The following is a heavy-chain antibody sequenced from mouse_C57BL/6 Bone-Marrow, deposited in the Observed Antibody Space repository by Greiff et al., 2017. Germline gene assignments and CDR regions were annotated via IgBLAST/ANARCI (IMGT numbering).Heavy chain of an antibody. CDR1: GYTFTSYW. D-gene: IGHD2-4*01. Sequence: QVQLQQPGAELVKPGASVKLSCKASGYTFTSYWMHWVKQRPGQGLEWIGMIHPNSGSTNYNEKFKSKATLTVDKSSSTAYMQLSSLTSEDSAVYYCARRGLCETWFAYWGQGTLVTVSA. CDR3: ARRGLCETWFAY. J-gene: IGHJ3*01. CDR2: IHPNSGST. V-gene: IGHV1-64*01.